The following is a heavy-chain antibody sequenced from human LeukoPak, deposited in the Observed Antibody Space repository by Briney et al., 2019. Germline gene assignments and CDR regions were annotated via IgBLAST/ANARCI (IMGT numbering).Heavy chain of an antibody. J-gene: IGHJ4*02. CDR2: IYYSGST. D-gene: IGHD1-7*01. CDR3: ARQPYNWNYAYFDY. V-gene: IGHV4-30-4*01. CDR1: GGSISSGDYY. Sequence: SQTLSLTCTVSGGSISSGDYYWSWIRQPPGKGLEWIGYIYYSGSTYYNPSLKSRVTISVDTSKNQFSLKLSSVTAADTAVYYCARQPYNWNYAYFDYWGQGTLVTVSS.